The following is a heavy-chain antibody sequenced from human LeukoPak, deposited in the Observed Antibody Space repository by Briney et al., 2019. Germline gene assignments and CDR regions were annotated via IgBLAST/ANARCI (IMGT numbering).Heavy chain of an antibody. CDR3: ARDVWGTRQQLGNYFDY. CDR1: GGSFSGYY. CDR2: INHSGST. V-gene: IGHV4-34*01. J-gene: IGHJ4*02. D-gene: IGHD3-16*01. Sequence: SETLSLTCAVSGGSFSGYYWSWIRQPPGKGLGWIGEINHSGSTNYNPSLKSRGTISVDTSKNQFSLKLSPVTAADTAVYYCARDVWGTRQQLGNYFDYWGQGTLVTVSS.